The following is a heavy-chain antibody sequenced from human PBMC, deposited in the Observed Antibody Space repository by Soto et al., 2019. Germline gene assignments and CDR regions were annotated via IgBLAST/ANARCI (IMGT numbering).Heavy chain of an antibody. CDR3: AGLTIFGVANDY. J-gene: IGHJ4*02. CDR1: VFTFSSYS. V-gene: IGHV3-21*01. Sequence: GGSLRLSCAASVFTFSSYSMNWVRQAPGKGLEWFSSISISSSYIXXADSVKGRXTISRHNSKNTXYLQMXSLRAEDTAVYYCAGLTIFGVANDYWRQGTLVTVSS. CDR2: ISISSSYI. D-gene: IGHD3-3*01.